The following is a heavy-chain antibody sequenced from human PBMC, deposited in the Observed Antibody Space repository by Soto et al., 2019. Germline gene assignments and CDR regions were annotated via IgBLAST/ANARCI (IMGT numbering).Heavy chain of an antibody. CDR3: AGRSGSSDY. Sequence: GGSLRLPCAASGFTFSNYTMHWGRQAPGKGLEWVALISYDEIDKYFADAVKGRFTISRDNSKNTLYLQMDSLRAEDTAVYYCAGRSGSSDYWGRGTLVTVSS. CDR2: ISYDEIDK. J-gene: IGHJ4*02. V-gene: IGHV3-30*04. CDR1: GFTFSNYT. D-gene: IGHD3-10*01.